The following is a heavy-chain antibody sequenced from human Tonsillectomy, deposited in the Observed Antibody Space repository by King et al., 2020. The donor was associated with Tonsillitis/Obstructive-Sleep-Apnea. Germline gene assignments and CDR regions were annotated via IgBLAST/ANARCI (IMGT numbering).Heavy chain of an antibody. V-gene: IGHV1-2*02. J-gene: IGHJ4*02. D-gene: IGHD1-26*01. CDR3: ARVKRGSPTPIDY. Sequence: VQLVQSGAEVKKPGASVKVSCKASGYTFTGYYMHWVRQAPGQGLEWMGWINPNSGGTNDAQKFQGRVTMTRDTSISTAYMELSRLRSDDTAVYYCARVKRGSPTPIDYWGQGTLVTVSS. CDR1: GYTFTGYY. CDR2: INPNSGGT.